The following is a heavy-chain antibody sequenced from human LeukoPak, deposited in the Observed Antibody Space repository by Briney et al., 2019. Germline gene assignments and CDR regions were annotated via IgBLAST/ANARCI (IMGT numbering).Heavy chain of an antibody. J-gene: IGHJ6*03. V-gene: IGHV3-21*01. Sequence: GGSLRLSCAASGFTFSRYSMNWVRQAPGKGLEWVSSISGSSIYKYYADSVKGRFTISRDNAKNSLYLQMNSLRAEDTAVYYCARDGSEFLAPLYYYYMDVWGKGTTVTVSS. CDR3: ARDGSEFLAPLYYYYMDV. D-gene: IGHD3-10*01. CDR2: ISGSSIYK. CDR1: GFTFSRYS.